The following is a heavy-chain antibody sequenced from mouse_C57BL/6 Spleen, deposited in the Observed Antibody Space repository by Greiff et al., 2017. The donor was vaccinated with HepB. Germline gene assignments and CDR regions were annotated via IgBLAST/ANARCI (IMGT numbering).Heavy chain of an antibody. CDR1: GYTFTSYW. CDR3: AMTAQADYFDY. V-gene: IGHV1-74*01. J-gene: IGHJ2*01. CDR2: IHPSDSDT. Sequence: QVQLKQPGAELVKPGASVKVSCKASGYTFTSYWMHWVKQRPGQGLEWIGRIHPSDSDTNYNQKFKGKATLTVDKSSSTAYMQLSSLTSEDSAVYYCAMTAQADYFDYWGQGTTLTVSS. D-gene: IGHD3-2*02.